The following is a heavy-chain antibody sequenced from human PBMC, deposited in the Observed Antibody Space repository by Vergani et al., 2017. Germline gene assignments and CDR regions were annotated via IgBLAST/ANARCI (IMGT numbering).Heavy chain of an antibody. CDR2: MYHSGST. V-gene: IGHV4-59*01. CDR3: GGVADFYGLGSRLLDL. J-gene: IGHJ5*02. D-gene: IGHD3-10*01. Sequence: QVRLQESGPGLVKPSETLSLTCSVSGGSMSGYYWSWIRQPPGKELDWIGYMYHSGSTNYNPSLETRVTISGDTSKNQFSLKLNSVTAADTAVYYCGGVADFYGLGSRLLDLWGQGSLVTVSS. CDR1: GGSMSGYY.